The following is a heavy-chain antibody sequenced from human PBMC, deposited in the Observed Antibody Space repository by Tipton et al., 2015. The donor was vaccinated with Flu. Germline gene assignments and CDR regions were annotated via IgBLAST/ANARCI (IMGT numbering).Heavy chain of an antibody. Sequence: SLRLSCAASGFTFSSYAMSWVRQAPGKGLEWVSAISGSGGSTYYADSVKGRFTISRDNSKNTLYLQMNSLRAEDTAVYYCAKSPTTTVVTHWYFDLWGRGTLVTVSS. J-gene: IGHJ2*01. CDR1: GFTFSSYA. CDR3: AKSPTTTVVTHWYFDL. V-gene: IGHV3-23*01. CDR2: ISGSGGST. D-gene: IGHD4-23*01.